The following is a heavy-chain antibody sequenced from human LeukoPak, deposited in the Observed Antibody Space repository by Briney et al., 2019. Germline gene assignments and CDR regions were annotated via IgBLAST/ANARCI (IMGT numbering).Heavy chain of an antibody. CDR3: ASERGYHAN. J-gene: IGHJ4*02. D-gene: IGHD5-12*01. V-gene: IGHV4-39*07. Sequence: PSETLSLTCTVSGASISTRGYYWGLIRQPPGNGLEWIGTIYYRGNTYYNPSLEGRVTMSVDTSKNQFSLNVISMTAADTAMYYCASERGYHANWGQGTLVTVSS. CDR2: IYYRGNT. CDR1: GASISTRGYY.